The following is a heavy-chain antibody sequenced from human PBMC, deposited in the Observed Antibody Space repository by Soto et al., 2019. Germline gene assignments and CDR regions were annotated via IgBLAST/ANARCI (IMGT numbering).Heavy chain of an antibody. CDR2: IYSGGST. V-gene: IGHV3-53*01. J-gene: IGHJ6*02. CDR3: EGRCSSTSCYWGSDYYYGMDV. CDR1: GFTVSSNY. Sequence: PGGSLRLSCAASGFTVSSNYMSWVRQAPGKGLEWVSVIYSGGSTYYADSVKGRFTISRDNSKNTLYLQMNSLRAEDTAVYYCEGRCSSTSCYWGSDYYYGMDVWGQGTTVTVSS. D-gene: IGHD2-2*01.